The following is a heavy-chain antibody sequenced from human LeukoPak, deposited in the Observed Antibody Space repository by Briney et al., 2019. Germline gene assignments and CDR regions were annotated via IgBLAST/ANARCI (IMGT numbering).Heavy chain of an antibody. Sequence: GGSLRLSCAASGFTFSNYAMHWVRQAPGKGLEWVAFIRYDGSNKYYADSVKGRFAISRDNSKNTLYLQMNSLRAEDTAVYYCAKDPYYYGSGSYVDYWGQGTLVTVSS. J-gene: IGHJ4*02. CDR2: IRYDGSNK. D-gene: IGHD3-10*01. V-gene: IGHV3-30*02. CDR1: GFTFSNYA. CDR3: AKDPYYYGSGSYVDY.